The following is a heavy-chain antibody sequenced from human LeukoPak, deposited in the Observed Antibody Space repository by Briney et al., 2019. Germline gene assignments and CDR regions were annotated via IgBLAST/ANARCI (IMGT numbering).Heavy chain of an antibody. J-gene: IGHJ3*02. CDR1: GFTFGGYA. V-gene: IGHV3-43*02. Sequence: PGGSLRLSCAASGFTFGGYAMHWVRQAPGKGLEWVSLISGDGGSTYYADSVKGRFTISRDNSKNSLYLQMNSLRTEYNALYYCAKENWELGAFDIWGQGTMVTVSS. CDR3: AKENWELGAFDI. D-gene: IGHD1-26*01. CDR2: ISGDGGST.